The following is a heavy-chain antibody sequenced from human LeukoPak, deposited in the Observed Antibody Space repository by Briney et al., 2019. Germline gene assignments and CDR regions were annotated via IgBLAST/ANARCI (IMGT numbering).Heavy chain of an antibody. V-gene: IGHV3-30*03. CDR3: ARDVAVAGIYYYGMDV. Sequence: GGSLRLSCAASGFTFSNSGMHWVRQAPGKGLEWVAVISFDGSNKNFADSVKGRFTVSRDNSKNTLYLQMNSLRAEDSAVYYCARDVAVAGIYYYGMDVWGQGTTVTVSS. CDR1: GFTFSNSG. CDR2: ISFDGSNK. D-gene: IGHD6-19*01. J-gene: IGHJ6*02.